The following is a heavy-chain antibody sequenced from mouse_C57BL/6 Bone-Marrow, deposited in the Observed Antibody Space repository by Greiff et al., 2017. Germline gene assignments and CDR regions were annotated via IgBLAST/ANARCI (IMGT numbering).Heavy chain of an antibody. D-gene: IGHD1-1*01. V-gene: IGHV5-4*03. CDR3: ASYGSSYYYAMDY. CDR1: GFTFSSYA. CDR2: IRDGGSYT. Sequence: DVKLVESGGGLVKPGGSLKLSCAASGFTFSSYAMSWVRQTPEKRLEWVATIRDGGSYTYSPDNVKGRFTISRDNAKNNLYLQMSHLKSEDTAMYYCASYGSSYYYAMDYWGQGTSVTVSS. J-gene: IGHJ4*01.